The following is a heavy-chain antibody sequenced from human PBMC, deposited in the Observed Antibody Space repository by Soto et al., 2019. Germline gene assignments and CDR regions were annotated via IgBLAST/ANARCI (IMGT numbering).Heavy chain of an antibody. J-gene: IGHJ4*02. D-gene: IGHD6-19*01. CDR1: GFTFSSCA. CDR2: TSDSGGST. Sequence: GGSLRLSCAASGFTFSSCAMSWVRHAPGMGLQWVSATSDSGGSTYYADSVRGRFTISRDNSKSTLYLQLNSLGAEDTAIYYCAKDRPAAGSQWLVPIWGRGTLVTVSS. V-gene: IGHV3-23*01. CDR3: AKDRPAAGSQWLVPI.